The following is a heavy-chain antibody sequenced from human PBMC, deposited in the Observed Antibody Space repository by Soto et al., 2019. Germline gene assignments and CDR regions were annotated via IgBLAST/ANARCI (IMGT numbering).Heavy chain of an antibody. CDR1: GFTFSSFE. D-gene: IGHD6-6*01. V-gene: IGHV3-48*03. CDR3: AREWGTSIAAAFDY. Sequence: PGGALRLSCAASGFTFSSFEMNWVRQAPGKGLEWVSYIRKSFIIIYYADSVKGRFTISRDDAKNSLYLQMNSLRAEDTAVYYCAREWGTSIAAAFDYWGQGTLVTVSS. CDR2: IRKSFIII. J-gene: IGHJ4*02.